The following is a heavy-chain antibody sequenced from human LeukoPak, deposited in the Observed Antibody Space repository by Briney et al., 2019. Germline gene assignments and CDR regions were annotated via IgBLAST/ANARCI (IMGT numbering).Heavy chain of an antibody. D-gene: IGHD1-1*01. CDR3: ARDGVNGWDALNI. Sequence: GGSLRLSCAASGFTVTTNYMTWVRQAPGKGLEWVSIIYAKGDTKFADSVKGRFSTSRDTAKNTLYLQMNSLTAEDTAVYYCARDGVNGWDALNILGQGTLVTVSS. CDR1: GFTVTTNY. V-gene: IGHV3-66*01. CDR2: IYAKGDT. J-gene: IGHJ3*02.